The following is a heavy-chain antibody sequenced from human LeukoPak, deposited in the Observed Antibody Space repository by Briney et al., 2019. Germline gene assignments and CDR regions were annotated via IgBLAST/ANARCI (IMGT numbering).Heavy chain of an antibody. D-gene: IGHD7-27*01. Sequence: GGSLRLSCAASGCTFSSYAMHWVRQAPGKGLEWVAVISYDGSNKYYADSVKGRFTISRDNSKNTLYLQMNSLRAEDTAVYYCARGRNWDYFDYWGQGTLVTVSS. CDR2: ISYDGSNK. V-gene: IGHV3-30*14. CDR3: ARGRNWDYFDY. J-gene: IGHJ4*02. CDR1: GCTFSSYA.